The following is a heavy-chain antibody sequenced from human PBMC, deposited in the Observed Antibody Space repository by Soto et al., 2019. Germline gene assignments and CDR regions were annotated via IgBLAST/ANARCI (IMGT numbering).Heavy chain of an antibody. Sequence: QVQLVQSGAEVKKPGSSVKVSCKASVGTFSSYAISWVRQAPGQGLELMGGIIPIFGTANYAQKFQGRVPVNADESTSTVYRELSMMRSEDTAVNCCARERTVELRAAMCFDPWGQVNMVTVSS. CDR2: IIPIFGTA. CDR1: VGTFSSYA. V-gene: IGHV1-69*01. CDR3: ARERTVELRAAMCFDP. J-gene: IGHJ5*01. D-gene: IGHD2-2*01.